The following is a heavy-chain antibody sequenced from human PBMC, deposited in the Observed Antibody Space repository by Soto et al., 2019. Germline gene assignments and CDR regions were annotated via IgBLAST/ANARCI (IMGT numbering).Heavy chain of an antibody. Sequence: QVQLVESGGGVVQPGRSLRLSCAASGFTFSSYGMHWVRQAPGKGLEWVAVISYDGSNKYYADSVKGRFTISRDNSKDTLYLQMNSLRAEDTAVYYCATEYYYDSSGYYSIYYGMDVWGQGTTVTVSS. CDR2: ISYDGSNK. CDR3: ATEYYYDSSGYYSIYYGMDV. D-gene: IGHD3-22*01. J-gene: IGHJ6*02. V-gene: IGHV3-30*03. CDR1: GFTFSSYG.